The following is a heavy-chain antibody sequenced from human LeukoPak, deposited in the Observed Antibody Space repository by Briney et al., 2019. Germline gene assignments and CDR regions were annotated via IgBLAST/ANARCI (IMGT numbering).Heavy chain of an antibody. CDR2: IHYSGST. J-gene: IGHJ4*02. D-gene: IGHD3-22*01. CDR1: GGSISSYY. V-gene: IGHV4-59*08. Sequence: SATLSLTCTASGGSISSYYWNWIRQPPGQGLEWMANIHYSGSTNFEHTLKSRATISVDTSNNPVYLKLSSVTAADTAVYYCARQRLRGYYDSSGNYFDLWGQGTLVTVSS. CDR3: ARQRLRGYYDSSGNYFDL.